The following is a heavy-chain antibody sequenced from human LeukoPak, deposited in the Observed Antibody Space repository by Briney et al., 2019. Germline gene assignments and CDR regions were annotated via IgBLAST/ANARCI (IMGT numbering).Heavy chain of an antibody. Sequence: ASVTVSCTASGYTFTSYDINWVRPAPGQGLEWIGWMSPNSGNTGYAQKFQGRVTMTRNTSISTAYMELSSLRSEDTAVYYCARGRYSSGWYGVEYFQHWGQGTLVTVSS. J-gene: IGHJ1*01. D-gene: IGHD6-19*01. V-gene: IGHV1-8*01. CDR1: GYTFTSYD. CDR3: ARGRYSSGWYGVEYFQH. CDR2: MSPNSGNT.